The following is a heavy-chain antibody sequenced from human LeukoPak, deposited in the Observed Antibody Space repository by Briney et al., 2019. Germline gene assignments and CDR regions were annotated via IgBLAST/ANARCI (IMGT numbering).Heavy chain of an antibody. CDR2: INHSGST. V-gene: IGHV4-34*01. J-gene: IGHJ3*02. Sequence: SETLSLTCAVYGGSFSAYYWSWIRQPPGKGLEWIGEINHSGSTNYNPSLKSRVTISVDMSKNQFSLKLSSVTAADTAVYYCARHVPGPLIAAAGTYAFDIWGQGTMVTVSS. D-gene: IGHD6-13*01. CDR1: GGSFSAYY. CDR3: ARHVPGPLIAAAGTYAFDI.